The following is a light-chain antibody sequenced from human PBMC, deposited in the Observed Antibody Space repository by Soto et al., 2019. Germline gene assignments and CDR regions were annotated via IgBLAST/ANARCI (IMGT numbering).Light chain of an antibody. CDR1: QSLSSTY. CDR2: GAS. J-gene: IGKJ1*01. Sequence: EMVLTQSPGTLSLSPGERATLSCSASQSLSSTYLAWYQQKPGQAPRLLIYGASNRATGIPDRFSGSGSGTDFTLTINRLEPEDFAVYYCQQYGSSPLTFGQGTKVEIK. V-gene: IGKV3-20*01. CDR3: QQYGSSPLT.